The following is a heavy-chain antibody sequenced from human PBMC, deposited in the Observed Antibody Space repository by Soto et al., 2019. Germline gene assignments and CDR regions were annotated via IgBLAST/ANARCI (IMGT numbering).Heavy chain of an antibody. CDR1: GGSISSDY. V-gene: IGHV4-59*01. D-gene: IGHD3-10*01. CDR3: ARVTDTYYYGSGSLAPIYYFDY. J-gene: IGHJ4*02. Sequence: PSETLSLTCTVSGGSISSDYWSWVRQPPGKGLEWIGYIYYSGSTNYNPSLKSRVTISVDTSKNQFALKLSSVTAADTAVYYCARVTDTYYYGSGSLAPIYYFDYWGQGTRVTVSS. CDR2: IYYSGST.